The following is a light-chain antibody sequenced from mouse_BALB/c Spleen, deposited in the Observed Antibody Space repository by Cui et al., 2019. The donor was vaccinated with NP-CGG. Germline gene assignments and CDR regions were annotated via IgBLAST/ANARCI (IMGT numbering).Light chain of an antibody. V-gene: IGLV1*01. J-gene: IGLJ1*01. CDR1: TGAVTTSNY. Sequence: QAVVTQESAFTTSPGETVTLTCRSSTGAVTTSNYANWVQEKPDHLFTGLIGGTNNRPPGVPARFSGSLIGDKAALTSTGAQTEDEAIYFCALWYSNHWVFGGGTKLTVL. CDR2: GTN. CDR3: ALWYSNHWV.